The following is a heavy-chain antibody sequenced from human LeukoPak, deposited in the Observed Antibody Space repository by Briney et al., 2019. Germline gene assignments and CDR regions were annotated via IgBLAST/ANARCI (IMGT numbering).Heavy chain of an antibody. CDR2: IYHSGNT. CDR3: ARRGHYMDV. V-gene: IGHV4-38-2*02. D-gene: IGHD3-10*01. Sequence: PSETLSLTCTVSGYSLSSGYYWGWIRQPPGKGLEWIGSIYHSGNTYYNPSLQSRVTISVDTSKNQCSLKLSSVTAADTAVYYCARRGHYMDVWGKGTTVTISS. J-gene: IGHJ6*03. CDR1: GYSLSSGYY.